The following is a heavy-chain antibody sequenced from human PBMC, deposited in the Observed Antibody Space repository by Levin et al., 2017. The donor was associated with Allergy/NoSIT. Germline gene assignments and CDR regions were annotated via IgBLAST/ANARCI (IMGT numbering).Heavy chain of an antibody. CDR1: GFSFQTYT. V-gene: IGHV3-21*01. CDR3: ARNSVVGATHSAFDI. D-gene: IGHD2-15*01. Sequence: GGSLRLSCAASGFSFQTYTMNWVRQAPGKGLEWVSYISFTESYKHYADSVKGRFTISRDNAKNSLYLQMNSLRAEDTAVYYCARNSVVGATHSAFDIWGPGTMVTVSS. J-gene: IGHJ3*02. CDR2: ISFTESYK.